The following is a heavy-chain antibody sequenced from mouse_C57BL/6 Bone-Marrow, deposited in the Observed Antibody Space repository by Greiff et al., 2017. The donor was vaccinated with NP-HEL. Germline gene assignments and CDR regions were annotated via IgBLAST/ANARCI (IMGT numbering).Heavy chain of an antibody. D-gene: IGHD1-1*01. CDR2: FYPGSGSI. Sequence: VQLQQSGAELVKPGASVKLSCKASGYTFTEYTIHWVKQRSGQGLEWIGWFYPGSGSIKYNEKFKDKATLTEDKSSSTVYMELSRLTSEDSAVYFCARHEVPYYYGSWYFDVWGTGTTVTVSS. CDR1: GYTFTEYT. CDR3: ARHEVPYYYGSWYFDV. V-gene: IGHV1-62-2*01. J-gene: IGHJ1*03.